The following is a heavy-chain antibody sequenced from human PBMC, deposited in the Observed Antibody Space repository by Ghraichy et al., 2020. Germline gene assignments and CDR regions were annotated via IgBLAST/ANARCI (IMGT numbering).Heavy chain of an antibody. CDR2: ISSSGGRT. J-gene: IGHJ2*01. CDR3: AKVFHESSGYYVRRWNFDL. Sequence: GGSLRLSCAASGFTFSTYAMSWVRQAPGKGLEWVSGISSSGGRTYNADSVKGRFTISRDNFKNTLYLQMNSLRAEDTAAYYCAKVFHESSGYYVRRWNFDLWGRGTLVTVSS. CDR1: GFTFSTYA. V-gene: IGHV3-23*01. D-gene: IGHD3-22*01.